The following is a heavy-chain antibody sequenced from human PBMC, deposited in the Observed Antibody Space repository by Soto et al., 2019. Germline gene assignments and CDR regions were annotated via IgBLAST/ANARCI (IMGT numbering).Heavy chain of an antibody. CDR3: ARSPDWGSSPNWFDP. D-gene: IGHD7-27*01. V-gene: IGHV4-31*03. CDR2: IYYSGST. J-gene: IGHJ5*02. CDR1: GGSISSGGYY. Sequence: QVQLQESGPGLVKPSQTLSLTCTVSGGSISSGGYYWSWIRQHAGKGLEWIGYIYYSGSTYYNPSLKSRVTISVDTSKNQFSLKLSSVTAADTAVYYCARSPDWGSSPNWFDPWGQGTLVTVSS.